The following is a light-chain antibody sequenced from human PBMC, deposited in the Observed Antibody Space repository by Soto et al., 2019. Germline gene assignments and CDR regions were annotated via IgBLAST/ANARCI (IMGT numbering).Light chain of an antibody. V-gene: IGKV1-12*01. CDR3: QQSYSTPRT. Sequence: DIQLTQCPSSVSASVVYSVTISCRASQGISTWLAWYQQKAGKAPKLLIYAASSLQSGVPSRFSGSGSGTDFTLTISSLQPEDFATYYCQQSYSTPRTFGQGTRLAV. J-gene: IGKJ5*01. CDR2: AAS. CDR1: QGISTW.